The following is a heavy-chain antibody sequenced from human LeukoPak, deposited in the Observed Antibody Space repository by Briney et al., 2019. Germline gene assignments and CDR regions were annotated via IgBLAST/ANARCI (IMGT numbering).Heavy chain of an antibody. CDR3: ARGPIAVAGIFDY. D-gene: IGHD6-19*01. J-gene: IGHJ4*02. CDR2: ISYDGSNK. V-gene: IGHV3-30*04. Sequence: GGSLRVSCAASGFTFSSYAMHWVRQAPGKGLEWVAVISYDGSNKYYADSVKGRFTISRDNSKNTLYLQMNSLRAEDTAVYYCARGPIAVAGIFDYWGQGTLVTVSS. CDR1: GFTFSSYA.